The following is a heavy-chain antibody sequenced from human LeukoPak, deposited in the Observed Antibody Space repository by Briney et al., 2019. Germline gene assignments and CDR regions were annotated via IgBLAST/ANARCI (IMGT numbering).Heavy chain of an antibody. D-gene: IGHD6-13*01. Sequence: ASVKVSCKASGYTFTSYYMHWVRQAPGQGLEWMGIINPSGGSTSYAQKFQGRVTMTRDTSTSTVYMELSSLRSEDTAVYYCAREVSSIRRTIDYSSSWFYYFDYWGQGTLVTVSS. V-gene: IGHV1-46*01. CDR1: GYTFTSYY. CDR2: INPSGGST. CDR3: AREVSSIRRTIDYSSSWFYYFDY. J-gene: IGHJ4*02.